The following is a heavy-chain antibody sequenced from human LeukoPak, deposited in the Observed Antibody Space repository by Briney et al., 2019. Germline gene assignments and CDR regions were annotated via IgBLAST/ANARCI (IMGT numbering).Heavy chain of an antibody. CDR2: ISGSGGSP. V-gene: IGHV3-23*01. Sequence: GGSLRLSCAASGFTFSTYAMSWVRQAPGKGLEWVSVISGSGGSPYYADSVKGRFTISRDNSKNTLYLQMNSLRAEDTAVYYCAKDLSDSSGYYFDYWGQGTLVTVSS. CDR3: AKDLSDSSGYYFDY. CDR1: GFTFSTYA. D-gene: IGHD3-22*01. J-gene: IGHJ4*02.